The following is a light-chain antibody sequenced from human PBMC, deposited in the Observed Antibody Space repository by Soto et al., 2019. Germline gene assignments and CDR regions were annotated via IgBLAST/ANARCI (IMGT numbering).Light chain of an antibody. J-gene: IGLJ3*02. CDR2: RNN. CDR3: AAWDDSLSAWV. CDR1: SSNIGSNY. V-gene: IGLV1-47*01. Sequence: QSVLTQPPSASGTPGQGVTISCSGSSSNIGSNYVYWYQQVPGTAPKLLIYRNNQRPSGLPDRFSGSKSGTSASLAISGLRSEDEADYYCAAWDDSLSAWVFGGGTKVTVL.